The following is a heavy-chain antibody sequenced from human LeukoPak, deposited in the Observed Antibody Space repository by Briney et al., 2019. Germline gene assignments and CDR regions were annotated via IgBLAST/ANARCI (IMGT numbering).Heavy chain of an antibody. CDR2: INPSGGST. D-gene: IGHD6-19*01. Sequence: ASVKVSCKASGYTFTSYYTHWVRQAPGQGLEWMGIINPSGGSTSYAQNFQGRVTMTRDTSTSTVYMELSSLRSEDTAVYYCAKAGYSSGWSILYFDYWGQGTLVTVSS. V-gene: IGHV1-46*01. J-gene: IGHJ4*02. CDR3: AKAGYSSGWSILYFDY. CDR1: GYTFTSYY.